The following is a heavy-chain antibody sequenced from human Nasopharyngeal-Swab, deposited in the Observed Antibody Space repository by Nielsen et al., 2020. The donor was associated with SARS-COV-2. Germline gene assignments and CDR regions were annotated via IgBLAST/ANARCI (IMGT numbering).Heavy chain of an antibody. V-gene: IGHV4-31*03. CDR2: IYYSGST. D-gene: IGHD5-24*01. CDR1: GGSISSGGYY. Sequence: SEILSLTCTVSGGSISSGGYYWSWIRQHPGKGLEWIGYIYYSGSTYYNPSLKSRVTISVDTSKNQFSLKLSSVTAADTAVYYCARVEMATVSHAFDIWGQGTMVTVSS. J-gene: IGHJ3*02. CDR3: ARVEMATVSHAFDI.